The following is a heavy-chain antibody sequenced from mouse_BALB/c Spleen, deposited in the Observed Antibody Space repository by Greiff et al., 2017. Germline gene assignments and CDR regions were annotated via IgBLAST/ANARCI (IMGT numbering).Heavy chain of an antibody. CDR2: INPSNGGT. J-gene: IGHJ3*01. CDR3: TRTGTGFAY. V-gene: IGHV1S81*02. CDR1: GYTFTSYY. Sequence: QVQLQQPGAELVKPGASVKLSCKASGYTFTSYYMYWVKQRPGQGLEWIGGINPSNGGTNFNEKFKSKATLTVDKSSSTAYMQLSSLTSEDSAVYYCTRTGTGFAYWGQGTLVTVSA. D-gene: IGHD4-1*01.